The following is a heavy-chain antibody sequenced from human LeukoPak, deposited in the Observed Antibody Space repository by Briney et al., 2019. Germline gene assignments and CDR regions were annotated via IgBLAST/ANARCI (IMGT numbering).Heavy chain of an antibody. CDR3: ARSSGSHREHAFDI. D-gene: IGHD1-26*01. V-gene: IGHV1-2*04. CDR1: GYTFTGYY. CDR2: INPNSGGT. Sequence: ASVKVSCKASGYTFTGYYMHWVRQAPGQGLEWMGWINPNSGGTNYAQKFQGWVTMTRDTSISTAYMELSRLRSDDTAVYYCARSSGSHREHAFDIWGQGTMVTVSS. J-gene: IGHJ3*02.